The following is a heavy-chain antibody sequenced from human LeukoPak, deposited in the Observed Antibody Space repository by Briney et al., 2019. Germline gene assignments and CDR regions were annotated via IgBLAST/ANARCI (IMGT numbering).Heavy chain of an antibody. CDR1: GFTFSSYW. Sequence: SLTLSSAASGFTFSSYWMHWVRQVPGKGLVWVSRLNTDGSSTSYTVSVKGRFTISRDNARNTLYLQMNSLRAEDTAVYYCARDDAFRGVGMDVWGQGTTVTVSS. V-gene: IGHV3-74*01. D-gene: IGHD3-16*01. CDR2: LNTDGSST. J-gene: IGHJ6*02. CDR3: ARDDAFRGVGMDV.